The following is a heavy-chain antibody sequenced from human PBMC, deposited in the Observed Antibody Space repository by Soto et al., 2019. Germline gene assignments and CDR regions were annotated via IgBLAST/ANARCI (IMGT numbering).Heavy chain of an antibody. V-gene: IGHV3-23*01. CDR3: ARDEWKHCRGDSCFDAFDI. J-gene: IGHJ3*02. Sequence: KGLEWVSAISGSSGSTYYADSVKGRYTISRDTTKNSLYLQMHSLRAEDAAVYYCARDEWKHCRGDSCFDAFDIWGQGTMVTGSS. D-gene: IGHD2-15*01. CDR2: ISGSSGST.